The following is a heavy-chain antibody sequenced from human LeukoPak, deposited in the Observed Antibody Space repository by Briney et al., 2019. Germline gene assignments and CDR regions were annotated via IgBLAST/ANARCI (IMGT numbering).Heavy chain of an antibody. CDR1: GFTFSSYS. D-gene: IGHD6-19*01. CDR2: ISSGSSYI. Sequence: RPGGSLRLSCAASGFTFSSYSMNWVRQAPGKGLEWVSSISSGSSYIYYADSVKGRFTISRDNAKNSLYLQMNSLRAEDTAVYYCARDYSSGWYYFDYWGQGTLVTVSS. V-gene: IGHV3-21*01. CDR3: ARDYSSGWYYFDY. J-gene: IGHJ4*02.